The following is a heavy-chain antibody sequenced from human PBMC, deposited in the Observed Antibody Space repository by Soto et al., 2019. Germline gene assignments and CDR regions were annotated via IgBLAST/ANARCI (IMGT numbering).Heavy chain of an antibody. CDR2: IYPGDSDT. V-gene: IGHV5-51*01. Sequence: PGESLKISCKGSGYSFTSYWIGWVRQMPGKGLEWMGIIYPGDSDTRYSPSFQGQVTISADKSISTAYLQWSSLKASDTAMYYCARLMGYYDFWSGYYFDYWGQGTLVTVSS. CDR3: ARLMGYYDFWSGYYFDY. D-gene: IGHD3-3*01. J-gene: IGHJ4*02. CDR1: GYSFTSYW.